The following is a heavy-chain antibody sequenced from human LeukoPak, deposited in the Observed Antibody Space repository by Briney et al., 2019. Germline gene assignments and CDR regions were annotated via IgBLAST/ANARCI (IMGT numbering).Heavy chain of an antibody. CDR1: GGSISSYY. CDR2: IYYRGST. D-gene: IGHD3-16*01. Sequence: SETLSLTCIVSGGSISSYYWSWIRQPPGKGLEWIGYIYYRGSTNYNPALKSRVTISVDTSKNQFSLKLSSVTGADTAVYYCARDRGGIRGQGTMVTVSS. V-gene: IGHV4-59*13. CDR3: ARDRGGI. J-gene: IGHJ3*02.